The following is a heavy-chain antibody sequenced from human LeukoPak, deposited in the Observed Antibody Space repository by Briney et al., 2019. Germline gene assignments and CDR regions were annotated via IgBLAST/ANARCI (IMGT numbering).Heavy chain of an antibody. CDR1: GFTFSSYA. Sequence: GGSLRLSCAASGFTFSSYAVSWVRQAPGKGLEWVSAISGSGGGTYYADSVKGRFTVSRDNSKNTLYLQMSSLSTEDTAVYYCAKTTTGYSSGRYPGWPVDYWGQGTLVSVSS. J-gene: IGHJ4*02. CDR2: ISGSGGGT. V-gene: IGHV3-23*01. D-gene: IGHD6-19*01. CDR3: AKTTTGYSSGRYPGWPVDY.